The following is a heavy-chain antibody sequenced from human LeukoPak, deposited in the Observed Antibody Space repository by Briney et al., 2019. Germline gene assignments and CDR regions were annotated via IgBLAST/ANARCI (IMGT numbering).Heavy chain of an antibody. CDR2: IYYSGST. V-gene: IGHV4-31*03. CDR1: GGSISSGGYY. D-gene: IGHD3-16*01. CDR3: ASQGESLSFDY. J-gene: IGHJ4*02. Sequence: SETLSLTCTVSGGSISSGGYYWSWIRQHPGKGLEWIGYIYYSGSTYYNPSLKSRVTISVDTSKDQFSLKLSSVTAADTAVYYCASQGESLSFDYCGQGTLVTVSS.